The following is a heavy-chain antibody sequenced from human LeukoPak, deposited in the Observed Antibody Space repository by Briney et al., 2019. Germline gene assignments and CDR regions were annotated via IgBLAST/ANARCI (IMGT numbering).Heavy chain of an antibody. CDR1: GFTFSSYS. V-gene: IGHV3-74*01. CDR3: ARDLMWKGVFDY. J-gene: IGHJ4*02. Sequence: PGGSLRLSCAASGFTFSSYSMNWVRQAPGKGLVWVSHINSDGSSTTYADSVKGRFTISRDNAKNTLYLQMNSLRAEDTAVYYCARDLMWKGVFDYWGQGTLVTVSS. CDR2: INSDGSST. D-gene: IGHD1-1*01.